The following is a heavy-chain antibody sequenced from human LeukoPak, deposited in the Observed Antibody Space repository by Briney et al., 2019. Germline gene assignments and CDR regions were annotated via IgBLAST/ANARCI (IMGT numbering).Heavy chain of an antibody. V-gene: IGHV3-23*01. CDR3: AKNKGAGSYYGYSFDY. Sequence: GGSLRLSCAASGFTFSTFAMSWVRQAPGKGLEWVSMISGSGGGTYYADSVKGRFTISRDNSKNTLYLQMNNLRAEDTAIYFCAKNKGAGSYYGYSFDYWGQGTLVTVSS. J-gene: IGHJ4*02. CDR2: ISGSGGGT. D-gene: IGHD1-26*01. CDR1: GFTFSTFA.